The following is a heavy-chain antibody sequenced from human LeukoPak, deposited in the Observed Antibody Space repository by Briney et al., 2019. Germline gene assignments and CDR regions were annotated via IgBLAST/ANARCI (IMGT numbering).Heavy chain of an antibody. J-gene: IGHJ3*02. D-gene: IGHD4-23*01. CDR2: IYYSGST. Sequence: SETLSLTCTVSGGSISSSSYYWGWIRQPPGKGLEWIGSIYYSGSTYYNPSLKSRVTISVDTSKNQFSLKLSSVTAADTAVYYCAREMAGSNDAFDIWGQGTMVTVSS. V-gene: IGHV4-39*07. CDR3: AREMAGSNDAFDI. CDR1: GGSISSSSYY.